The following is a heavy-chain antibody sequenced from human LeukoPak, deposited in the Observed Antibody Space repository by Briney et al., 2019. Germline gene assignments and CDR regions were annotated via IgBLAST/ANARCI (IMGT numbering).Heavy chain of an antibody. D-gene: IGHD3-22*01. CDR3: ASGWYHYDRSGPFDY. CDR2: ILYDGSNK. V-gene: IGHV3-30*19. J-gene: IGHJ4*02. Sequence: PGTSLRLSCAASGFTFTNYGMHWVRQAPGKGLDWVAAILYDGSNKYYADSVKGRFTISRDNSKNTLYLQVNSLRTEDTAVYYCASGWYHYDRSGPFDYWGQGTLVTVSS. CDR1: GFTFTNYG.